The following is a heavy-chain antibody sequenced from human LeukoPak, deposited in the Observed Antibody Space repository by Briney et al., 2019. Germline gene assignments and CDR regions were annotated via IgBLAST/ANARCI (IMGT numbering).Heavy chain of an antibody. CDR2: IYYSGST. J-gene: IGHJ4*02. CDR1: GGSINNYY. Sequence: SETLSLTCTVSGGSINNYYWSWIRQPPGKGLEWIGYIYYSGSTNYNPSLKSRVTISVDTSKNQFSLKLSSVTAADTAVYYCARAPSRKSFDYWGQGTLVTVSS. V-gene: IGHV4-59*01. CDR3: ARAPSRKSFDY.